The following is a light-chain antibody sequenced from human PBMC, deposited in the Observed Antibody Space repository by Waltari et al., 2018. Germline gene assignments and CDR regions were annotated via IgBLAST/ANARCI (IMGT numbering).Light chain of an antibody. Sequence: QSALTQPRSVSGSLGQSVTISCTGTSSDVGGYNYVSWYQQHPGKAPNLPVYGVTRRPQGVPDRFPGSKAGNTASLTISGRQADDETDYYCSSYAGTYSWVFGGGTKLTVL. V-gene: IGLV2-11*01. CDR2: GVT. J-gene: IGLJ3*02. CDR1: SSDVGGYNY. CDR3: SSYAGTYSWV.